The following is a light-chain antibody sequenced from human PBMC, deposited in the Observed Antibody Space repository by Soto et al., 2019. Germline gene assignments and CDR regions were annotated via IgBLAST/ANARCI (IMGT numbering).Light chain of an antibody. Sequence: DIQMTQSPSTLSSSVVDRGTITCRASQSINNWLAWYQQKPGKAPKLLIYDASSLESGVPSRFSGSGSGTEFTLTISSLQPDDFATYYCQQYNNYWTFGQGTKVDIK. CDR2: DAS. J-gene: IGKJ1*01. V-gene: IGKV1-5*01. CDR1: QSINNW. CDR3: QQYNNYWT.